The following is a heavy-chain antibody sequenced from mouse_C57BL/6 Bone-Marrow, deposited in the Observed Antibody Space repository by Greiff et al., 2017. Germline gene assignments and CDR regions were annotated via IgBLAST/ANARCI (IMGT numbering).Heavy chain of an antibody. J-gene: IGHJ2*01. D-gene: IGHD2-12*01. CDR1: GYTFTDYY. Sequence: EVQLQQSGPELVKPGASVKISCKASGYTFTDYYMNWVKQSHGKSLEWIGDINPNNGGTSYNQKFKGKATLTVDKSSSTAYMELRSLTSEDSAVYYCARRDYSNDVPYWGQGTTLTVSS. V-gene: IGHV1-26*01. CDR3: ARRDYSNDVPY. CDR2: INPNNGGT.